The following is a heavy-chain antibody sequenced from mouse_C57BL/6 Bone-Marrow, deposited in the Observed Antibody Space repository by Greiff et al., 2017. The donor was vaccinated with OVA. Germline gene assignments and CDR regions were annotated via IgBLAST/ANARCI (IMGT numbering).Heavy chain of an antibody. J-gene: IGHJ3*01. CDR1: GYTFTSYW. V-gene: IGHV1-64*01. CDR2: IHPNSGST. CDR3: ARTESDYDNPFFAY. Sequence: QVQLQQPGTELVKPGASVKLSCKASGYTFTSYWMHWVKQRPGQGLEWIGMIHPNSGSTNYNEKFKSKATLTVDKSSSTAYMQLSSLTSEDSAVYYCARTESDYDNPFFAYWGQGTLVTVSA. D-gene: IGHD2-4*01.